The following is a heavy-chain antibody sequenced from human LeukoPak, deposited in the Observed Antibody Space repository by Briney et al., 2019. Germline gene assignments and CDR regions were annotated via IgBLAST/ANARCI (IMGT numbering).Heavy chain of an antibody. J-gene: IGHJ6*02. CDR1: GGSISSGDYY. CDR2: IYYSGST. Sequence: SQTLSLTCTVSGGSISSGDYYWSWIRQPPGKGLECIGYIYYSGSTYYNPSLKSRVTISVDTSKNQFSLKLSSVTAADTAVYYCARSTYDSSGYYYSLYYYGMDVWGQGTTVTVSS. V-gene: IGHV4-30-4*01. CDR3: ARSTYDSSGYYYSLYYYGMDV. D-gene: IGHD3-22*01.